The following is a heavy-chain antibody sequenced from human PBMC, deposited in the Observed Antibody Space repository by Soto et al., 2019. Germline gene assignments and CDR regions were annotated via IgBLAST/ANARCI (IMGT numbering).Heavy chain of an antibody. CDR1: GFTFSSYS. V-gene: IGHV3-21*01. D-gene: IGHD2-2*01. Sequence: VQLVESGGGLVKPGGSLRLSCAASGFTFSSYSMNWVRQAPGKGLEWVSSISSSSSYIYYADSVKGRFTISRDNAKNSLYLQMNSLRAEDTAVYYCARDAGYCSSTSCYDFDYWGQGTLVTVSS. CDR3: ARDAGYCSSTSCYDFDY. J-gene: IGHJ4*02. CDR2: ISSSSSYI.